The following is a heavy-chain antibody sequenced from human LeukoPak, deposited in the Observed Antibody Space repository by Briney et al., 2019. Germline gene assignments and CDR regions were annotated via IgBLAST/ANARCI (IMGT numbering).Heavy chain of an antibody. CDR2: ISRNGGDT. Sequence: GGSLRLSCAASGSTFSDYVVHWVRQATGKGLEYVSAISRNGGDTYHGDSVKDRFTISRDNSKNMVNLQMSSLRAEDTAVYYCVKTFAVSRDDLTLYGMDVWGKGTTVTVSS. CDR3: VKTFAVSRDDLTLYGMDV. D-gene: IGHD3/OR15-3a*01. V-gene: IGHV3-64D*06. CDR1: GSTFSDYV. J-gene: IGHJ6*04.